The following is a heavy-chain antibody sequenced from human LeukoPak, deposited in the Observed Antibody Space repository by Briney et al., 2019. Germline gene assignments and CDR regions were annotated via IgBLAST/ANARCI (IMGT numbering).Heavy chain of an antibody. J-gene: IGHJ5*02. Sequence: SETLSLTCAVYGGSFSGYYWSWIRQPPGKGLEWIGEINHSGSTNYNPSLKSRVTISVDTSKNQFSLKLSSVTAADTAAYYCARWYAVLRYFDWTDNWFDPWGQGTLVTVSS. CDR1: GGSFSGYY. V-gene: IGHV4-34*01. D-gene: IGHD3-9*01. CDR2: INHSGST. CDR3: ARWYAVLRYFDWTDNWFDP.